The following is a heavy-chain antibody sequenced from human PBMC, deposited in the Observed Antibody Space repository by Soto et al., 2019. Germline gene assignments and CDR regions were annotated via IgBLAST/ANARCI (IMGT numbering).Heavy chain of an antibody. CDR3: AKDTVTSYYYYYGMDV. D-gene: IGHD4-4*01. CDR1: GFTFSSYG. Sequence: GESLKISCAASGFTFSSYGMHWVRQAPGKGLEWVVVISYDGSSKYYADSVKGRFTISRDNSKNTLYLQMNSLRAEDTAVYYCAKDTVTSYYYYYGMDVWGQGTTVTVSS. CDR2: ISYDGSSK. J-gene: IGHJ6*02. V-gene: IGHV3-30*18.